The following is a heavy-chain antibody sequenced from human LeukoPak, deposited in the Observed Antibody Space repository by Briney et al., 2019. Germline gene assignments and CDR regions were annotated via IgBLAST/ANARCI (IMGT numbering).Heavy chain of an antibody. V-gene: IGHV4-39*01. D-gene: IGHD3-22*01. J-gene: IGHJ4*02. CDR1: GGSISSSSYY. CDR2: IYYSGST. Sequence: SETLSLTCTVSGGSISSSSYYWGWIRQPPGKGLEWIGSIYYSGSTYYNPSLKSRVTISVDTSKNQFSLKLSSVTAADTAVYYCARGDRGYSGYDYYDSSGYYSLSFDYWGQGTLVTVSS. CDR3: ARGDRGYSGYDYYDSSGYYSLSFDY.